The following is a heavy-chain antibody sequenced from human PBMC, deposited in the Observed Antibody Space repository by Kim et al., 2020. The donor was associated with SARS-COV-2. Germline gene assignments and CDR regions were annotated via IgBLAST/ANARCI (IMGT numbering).Heavy chain of an antibody. D-gene: IGHD3-22*01. Sequence: SETLYLTCTVSGGSISSSSYYWGWIRQPPGKGLEWIGSIYYSGSTYYNPSLKSRVTISVDTSKNQFSLKLSSVTAADTAVYYCARWDDYYDSSGYSSHWFDPWGQGTLVTVSS. CDR3: ARWDDYYDSSGYSSHWFDP. V-gene: IGHV4-39*01. J-gene: IGHJ5*02. CDR1: GGSISSSSYY. CDR2: IYYSGST.